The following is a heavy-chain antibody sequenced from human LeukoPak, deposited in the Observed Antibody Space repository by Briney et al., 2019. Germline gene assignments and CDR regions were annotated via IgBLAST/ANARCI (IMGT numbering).Heavy chain of an antibody. CDR3: AKDHGSGSYYDPNWFDP. CDR2: ISYDGSYK. J-gene: IGHJ5*02. Sequence: PGGSLRLSCAASGFTFSSYGMHWVRQAPGKGLDWVTVISYDGSYKYCAESVKGRFTISRDNSKKTLYLQMNSLRAEDTAVYYCAKDHGSGSYYDPNWFDPWGQGTLVTVSS. D-gene: IGHD3-10*01. V-gene: IGHV3-30*18. CDR1: GFTFSSYG.